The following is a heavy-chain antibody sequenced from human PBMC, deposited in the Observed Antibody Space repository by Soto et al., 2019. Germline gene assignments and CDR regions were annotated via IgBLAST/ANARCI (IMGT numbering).Heavy chain of an antibody. CDR3: ARGGSLYWYFDL. Sequence: ASVKASCKASGYTFTSYYMHWVRQAPGQRLEWMGWINAGNGNTKYSQKFQGRVTITRDTSASTAYMELSGLRSEDTAVYYCARGGSLYWYFDLWGRGTLVTVSS. J-gene: IGHJ2*01. D-gene: IGHD1-26*01. V-gene: IGHV1-3*01. CDR1: GYTFTSYY. CDR2: INAGNGNT.